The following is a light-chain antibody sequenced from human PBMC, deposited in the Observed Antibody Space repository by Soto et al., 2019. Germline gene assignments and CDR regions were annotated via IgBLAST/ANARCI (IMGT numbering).Light chain of an antibody. CDR2: DAS. J-gene: IGKJ2*01. CDR3: QQRSNWYT. Sequence: EIVLTQSPATLSLSPGERATLSCRASQSVSSYLAWYQQKPGQAPRLLIYDASNRATGILARFSGSGSGTDFTLTISSLEPEDFAVYYCQQRSNWYTFGQATMLEIK. CDR1: QSVSSY. V-gene: IGKV3-11*01.